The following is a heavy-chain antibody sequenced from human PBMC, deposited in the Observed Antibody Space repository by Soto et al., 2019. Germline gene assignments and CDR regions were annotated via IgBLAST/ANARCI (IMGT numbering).Heavy chain of an antibody. CDR3: ARDRYYYGSGSYYISWFDP. D-gene: IGHD3-10*01. J-gene: IGHJ5*02. CDR1: GYTFTTYG. V-gene: IGHV1-18*04. CDR2: ISAYNGNT. Sequence: ASVKVSCKTSGYTFTTYGVSWVRQAPGQGLEWMGWISAYNGNTNYAQKLQGRVTMTTDTSTSTAYMELRGLRSDDTAVYYCARDRYYYGSGSYYISWFDPWGQGTRVTVSS.